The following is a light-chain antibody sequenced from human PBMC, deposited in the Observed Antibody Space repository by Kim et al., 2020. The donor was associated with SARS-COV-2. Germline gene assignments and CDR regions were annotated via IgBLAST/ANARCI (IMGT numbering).Light chain of an antibody. V-gene: IGLV3-19*01. CDR1: SLRSYY. Sequence: ALGQTVRITCQGDSLRSYYATWYQQKPGPAPILLIYAKNHRPSGIPDRFSGSSSGNTASLTITGAQAEDDADYYCYSRDTNDNVVFGGGTQLTVL. CDR3: YSRDTNDNVV. CDR2: AKN. J-gene: IGLJ2*01.